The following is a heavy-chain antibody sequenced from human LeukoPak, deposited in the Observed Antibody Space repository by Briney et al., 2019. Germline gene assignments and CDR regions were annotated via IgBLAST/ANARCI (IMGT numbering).Heavy chain of an antibody. D-gene: IGHD2-21*02. CDR1: SDSISSGGYY. CDR2: IYHRGST. CDR3: ARYRNCGSDCYDAFDI. J-gene: IGHJ3*02. Sequence: SETLSLTCTVSSDSISSGGYYWGWIRQPPGKGLEWIGGIYHRGSTYYNPSLKSRVTISVDTSKNQFSLKLNSVTAADTAVYYCARYRNCGSDCYDAFDIWGQGTMVTVSS. V-gene: IGHV4-38-2*02.